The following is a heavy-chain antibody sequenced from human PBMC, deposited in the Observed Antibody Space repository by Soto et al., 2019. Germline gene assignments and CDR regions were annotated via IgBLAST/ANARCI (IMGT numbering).Heavy chain of an antibody. V-gene: IGHV4-39*01. CDR1: GGAISRSDHF. CDR3: ARQRVLSTNMFITSFDP. D-gene: IGHD3-10*02. CDR2: VYYTETT. J-gene: IGHJ5*02. Sequence: SKTLSVTCILPGGAISRSDHFWFWIRQTPGKGLEWIGSVYYTETTYYNPSLKRPVPISVETSRNTFSLKVNSVTAADTGIYYCARQRVLSTNMFITSFDPWGQGTRVTVSA.